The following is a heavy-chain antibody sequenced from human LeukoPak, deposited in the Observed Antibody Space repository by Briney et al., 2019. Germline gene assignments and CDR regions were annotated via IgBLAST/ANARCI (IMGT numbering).Heavy chain of an antibody. CDR1: GYSFTRYS. J-gene: IGHJ4*02. CDR2: INTNTANP. Sequence: ASVKVSCKASGYSFTRYSVNWVRQAPGQGLEWMGWINTNTANPTYAQGFTGQFVFSLDTSVSTAYLEINYLKAEDTAVYYCARDSGYAFLEWLFDYWGQGTLVTVSS. V-gene: IGHV7-4-1*02. CDR3: ARDSGYAFLEWLFDY. D-gene: IGHD3-3*02.